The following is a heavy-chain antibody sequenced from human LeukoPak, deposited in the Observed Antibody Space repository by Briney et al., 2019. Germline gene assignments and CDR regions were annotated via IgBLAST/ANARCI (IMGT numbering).Heavy chain of an antibody. V-gene: IGHV4-59*01. CDR2: IYYSGST. J-gene: IGHJ3*02. CDR3: ARTTYYYDSSGYYFSAFDI. D-gene: IGHD3-22*01. Sequence: SETLSLTCTVSGGSISSYYWSWIRQPPGKGLEWIGYIYYSGSTNYNPSLKSRVTISVDTSKNQFSLKLSSVTAADTAVYYCARTTYYYDSSGYYFSAFDIWGQGTMVTVPS. CDR1: GGSISSYY.